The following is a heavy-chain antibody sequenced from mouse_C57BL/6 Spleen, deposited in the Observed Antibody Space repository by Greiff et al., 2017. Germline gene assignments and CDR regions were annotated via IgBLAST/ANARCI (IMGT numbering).Heavy chain of an antibody. V-gene: IGHV2-2*01. CDR1: GFSLTSYG. J-gene: IGHJ4*01. Sequence: VHLVESGPGLVQPSQSLSITCTVSGFSLTSYGVHWVRQSPGKGLEWLGVIWSGGSTDYNAALISRLSISKDNSKSQVFFKMNSLQADDTAIYYYASDGYYVSMDYWGQGTSVTVSS. CDR3: ASDGYYVSMDY. D-gene: IGHD2-3*01. CDR2: IWSGGST.